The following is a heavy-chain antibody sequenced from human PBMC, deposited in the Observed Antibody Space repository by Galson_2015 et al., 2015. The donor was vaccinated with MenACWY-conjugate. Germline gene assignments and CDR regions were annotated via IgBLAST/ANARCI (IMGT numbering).Heavy chain of an antibody. D-gene: IGHD6-13*01. Sequence: SVKVSCKVSRNSFNAYYMHWVRQAPGQGLEWMGRINPNSGGGNFAQKFQGRVTMNRDTSLTTVYMEVASLRSDDTAVYFCARGPLRAAGDSFDSWGQGTLVIVSS. J-gene: IGHJ4*02. CDR2: INPNSGGG. V-gene: IGHV1-2*06. CDR1: RNSFNAYY. CDR3: ARGPLRAAGDSFDS.